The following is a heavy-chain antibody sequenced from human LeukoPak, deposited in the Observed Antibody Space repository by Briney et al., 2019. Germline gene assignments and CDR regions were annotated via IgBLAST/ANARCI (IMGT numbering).Heavy chain of an antibody. Sequence: GGSLRLSCAASGFTFSTYGMHWVRQAPGKGLEWVAVISYDGTNKYYADSVKGRFTISRDNSKNTLYLQMNSLRAEDTAVYYCAKDLQIKYSGSYWYYFDYWGQGTLVPVSS. CDR1: GFTFSTYG. J-gene: IGHJ4*02. D-gene: IGHD1-26*01. CDR2: ISYDGTNK. V-gene: IGHV3-30*18. CDR3: AKDLQIKYSGSYWYYFDY.